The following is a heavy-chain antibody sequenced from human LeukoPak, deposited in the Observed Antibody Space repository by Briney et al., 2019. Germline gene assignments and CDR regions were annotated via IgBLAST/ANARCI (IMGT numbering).Heavy chain of an antibody. J-gene: IGHJ4*02. CDR3: AREGFYGEYYFDY. Sequence: GGSLRLSCAASGFTVSSYSMNWVRQAPGKGLEWVSSISGSSSYIYYTGSVKGRFTISRDNAKNSLYLQMNSLRAEDTAVYYCAREGFYGEYYFDYWGQGTLVTVSS. D-gene: IGHD2/OR15-2a*01. V-gene: IGHV3-21*01. CDR2: ISGSSSYI. CDR1: GFTVSSYS.